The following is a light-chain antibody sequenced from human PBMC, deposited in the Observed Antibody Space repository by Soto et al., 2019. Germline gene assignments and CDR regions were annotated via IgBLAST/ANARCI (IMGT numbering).Light chain of an antibody. CDR1: QSFSNNY. CDR2: DAS. V-gene: IGKV3-20*01. CDR3: QQYGSSPRA. Sequence: EIVLTQSPGTLSLSPGERATLSCRASQSFSNNYLAWYQQKPGQSPRLLIYDASNRATGIPDRFSGSGSGTDFTLTISRLELEYSAVYYCQQYGSSPRAFGQGTNVELK. J-gene: IGKJ1*01.